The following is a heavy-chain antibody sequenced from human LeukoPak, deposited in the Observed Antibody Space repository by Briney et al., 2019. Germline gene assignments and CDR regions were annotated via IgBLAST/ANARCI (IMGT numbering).Heavy chain of an antibody. CDR2: IYSGGAT. Sequence: GGSLRPSCAVSEFSLSSNYMNWVRQAPGKGLEWVAVIYSGGATYYADSVRGRFTISRDNSKNMVSLQMTSVGAEDTAVYYCARGRFSGPDDYWGQGTLVTVSS. V-gene: IGHV3-53*01. CDR3: ARGRFSGPDDY. J-gene: IGHJ4*02. D-gene: IGHD6-19*01. CDR1: EFSLSSNY.